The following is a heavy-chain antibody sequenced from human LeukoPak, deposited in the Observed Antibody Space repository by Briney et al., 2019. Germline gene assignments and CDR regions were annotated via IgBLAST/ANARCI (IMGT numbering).Heavy chain of an antibody. CDR3: ARVAAGIGFFQH. D-gene: IGHD6-13*01. CDR2: IHHSGST. J-gene: IGHJ1*01. Sequence: PSETLSLTCIVSGYSISSGYYWGWIRRPPGKGREWIGNIHHSGSTYYNPSLKSRVTISVDTSKNQLSLKLSSVTAADTAVYYCARVAAGIGFFQHWGQGTLVTVSS. CDR1: GYSISSGYY. V-gene: IGHV4-38-2*02.